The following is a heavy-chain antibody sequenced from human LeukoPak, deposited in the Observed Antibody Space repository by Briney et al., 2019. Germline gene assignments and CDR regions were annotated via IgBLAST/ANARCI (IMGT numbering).Heavy chain of an antibody. CDR3: ALSARSFDY. CDR1: GGSLSTYY. J-gene: IGHJ4*02. Sequence: PSETLSLTCTVSGGSLSTYYWSWIRQPPGKGLEWIGYIHYTGSTDYNPSLKSRVTISVDTSKNQFSLKLSFVTAADTAVYYCALSARSFDYWGQGTLVTVSS. CDR2: IHYTGST. V-gene: IGHV4-59*01. D-gene: IGHD2/OR15-2a*01.